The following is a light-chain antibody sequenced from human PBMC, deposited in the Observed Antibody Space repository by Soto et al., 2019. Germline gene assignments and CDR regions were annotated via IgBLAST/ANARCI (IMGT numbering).Light chain of an antibody. CDR1: QGIGDT. CDR3: QPYNYWPLT. Sequence: SPSTLSVSTWSGVTLSSMANQGIGDTIAWYQHKPDQTPRLLIYDTSTRATGVPTRFSGSRSGPEFTHTINSLQAEDVATYYSQPYNYWPLTFGGGTKVDIK. V-gene: IGKV3-15*01. CDR2: DTS. J-gene: IGKJ4*01.